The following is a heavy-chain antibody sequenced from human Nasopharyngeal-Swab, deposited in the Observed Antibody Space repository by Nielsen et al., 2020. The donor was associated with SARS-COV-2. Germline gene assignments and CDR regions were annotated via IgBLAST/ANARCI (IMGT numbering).Heavy chain of an antibody. V-gene: IGHV4-61*02. D-gene: IGHD3-10*01. CDR1: GGSINSGSYY. Sequence: SETLSLTCTVSGGSINSGSYYWTWIRQPAGKGLEWIGRIYTSGTTNYNPSLQGRVTISLDTSNKQFSLKLNSVTAADTAVYYCGTHSGTYVRMDVWGKGTTVNVSS. CDR3: GTHSGTYVRMDV. CDR2: IYTSGTT. J-gene: IGHJ6*04.